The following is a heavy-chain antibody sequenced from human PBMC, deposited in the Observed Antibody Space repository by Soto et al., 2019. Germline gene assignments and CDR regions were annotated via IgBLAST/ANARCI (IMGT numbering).Heavy chain of an antibody. J-gene: IGHJ4*02. CDR2: IYYSGST. Sequence: PSGTLDITCTVQGDSINSYYWSCILQPPRKGLKWIGYIYYSGSTNYNPSLKSRVTISVDTSKNQFSLKLSSVTAADTAVYYCARLASGSREFDYWGQGTLVTVS. D-gene: IGHD1-26*01. CDR1: GDSINSYY. CDR3: ARLASGSREFDY. V-gene: IGHV4-59*08.